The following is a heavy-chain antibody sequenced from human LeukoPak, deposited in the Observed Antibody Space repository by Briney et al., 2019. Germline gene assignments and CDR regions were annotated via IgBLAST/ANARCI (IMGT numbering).Heavy chain of an antibody. D-gene: IGHD5-24*01. CDR2: IYYSGSS. Sequence: PSETLSLTCTVSGGSINNGGYYWSWIRQHPGKGLEWIGYIYYSGSSYYNPSLRSRVTISVDTSKNHFSLKLSSVTAADTGVYYCARNRDGYNSFDYWGQGTLVTVSS. V-gene: IGHV4-31*03. CDR1: GGSINNGGYY. CDR3: ARNRDGYNSFDY. J-gene: IGHJ4*02.